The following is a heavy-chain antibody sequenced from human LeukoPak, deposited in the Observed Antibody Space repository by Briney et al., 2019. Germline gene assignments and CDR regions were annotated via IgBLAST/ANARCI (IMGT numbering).Heavy chain of an antibody. D-gene: IGHD3-3*01. CDR3: AREATTYYDFWSGYPGNWFDP. J-gene: IGHJ5*02. CDR1: GYTFTSYY. V-gene: IGHV1-46*01. Sequence: ASVKVSCKASGYTFTSYYMHWVRQAPGQGLEWMGIINPSGGSTSYAQKFQGRVTMTRDTSTSTVYMELSSLRSEDTAVYYCAREATTYYDFWSGYPGNWFDPWGQGTLVTVSS. CDR2: INPSGGST.